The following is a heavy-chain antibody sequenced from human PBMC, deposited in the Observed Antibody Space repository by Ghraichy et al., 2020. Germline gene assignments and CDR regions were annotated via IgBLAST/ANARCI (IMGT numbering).Heavy chain of an antibody. D-gene: IGHD3-22*01. CDR3: ARDEGDYDSSGYYFDY. Sequence: SETLSLTCTVSGGSISSYYWSWIRQPAGKGLEWIGRIYTSGSTNYNPSLKSRVTMSVDTSKNQFSLKLSSVTAADTAVYYCARDEGDYDSSGYYFDYWGQGTLVTVSS. CDR2: IYTSGST. V-gene: IGHV4-4*07. J-gene: IGHJ4*02. CDR1: GGSISSYY.